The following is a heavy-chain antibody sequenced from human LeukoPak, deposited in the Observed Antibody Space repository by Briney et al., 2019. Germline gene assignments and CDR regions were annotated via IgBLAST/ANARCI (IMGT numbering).Heavy chain of an antibody. CDR2: ISWNSGSI. Sequence: GGSLRLSCAASGFTFDDYAMHWVRQAPGKGLDWVSGISWNSGSIGYADSVKGRFTISRDNAKNSLYLQMNSLRAEDTALYYCAKEGGGITMVRGVPQYNWFDPWGQGTLVTVSS. CDR3: AKEGGGITMVRGVPQYNWFDP. D-gene: IGHD3-10*01. V-gene: IGHV3-9*01. J-gene: IGHJ5*02. CDR1: GFTFDDYA.